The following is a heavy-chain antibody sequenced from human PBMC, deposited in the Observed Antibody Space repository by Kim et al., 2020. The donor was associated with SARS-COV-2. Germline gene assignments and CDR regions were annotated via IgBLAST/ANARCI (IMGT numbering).Heavy chain of an antibody. Sequence: ASVKVSCKASGYAFTIYYMHWVRQAPGQGLEWMGRINPNNGGTKFAQRFQGRVTMTTDTSITTAYMELSSLTSDDTAMYYCVRGIISGSSGWPFDYWGQGTPVTVSS. CDR1: GYAFTIYY. CDR3: VRGIISGSSGWPFDY. CDR2: INPNNGGT. J-gene: IGHJ4*02. D-gene: IGHD6-19*01. V-gene: IGHV1-2*06.